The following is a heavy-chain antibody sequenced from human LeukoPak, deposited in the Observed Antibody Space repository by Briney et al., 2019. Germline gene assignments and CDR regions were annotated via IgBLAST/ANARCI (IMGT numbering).Heavy chain of an antibody. J-gene: IGHJ4*02. Sequence: GGSLRLSCAASGFTFSNYWMSWVRQAPGKGLEWVANIEQDGSAKYYVVSVDGRFTVSRDNAENSLYLQMDFPRAEDTAVYYCARADYYGSILDYWGQGSLVTVSS. V-gene: IGHV3-7*04. CDR3: ARADYYGSILDY. CDR2: IEQDGSAK. CDR1: GFTFSNYW. D-gene: IGHD3-10*01.